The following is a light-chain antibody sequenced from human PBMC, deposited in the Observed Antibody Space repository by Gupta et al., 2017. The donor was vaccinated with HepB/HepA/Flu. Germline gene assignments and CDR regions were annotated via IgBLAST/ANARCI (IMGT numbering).Light chain of an antibody. CDR2: DTS. Sequence: DIVLTQPPSTLSSSPGERATLACRASQSVSRYLAWYQQIPGQAPRLLIYDTSNRATGVPARFSGSGYGTDFTLTINSREPEDFAVYYCQQHYNWPPPTFGGGTKVEIK. CDR3: QQHYNWPPPT. V-gene: IGKV3-11*01. CDR1: QSVSRY. J-gene: IGKJ4*01.